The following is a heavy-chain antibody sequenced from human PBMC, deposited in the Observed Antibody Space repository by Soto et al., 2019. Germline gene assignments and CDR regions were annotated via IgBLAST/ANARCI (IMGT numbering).Heavy chain of an antibody. CDR2: IKSKTDGGTT. Sequence: EVQLVESGGGLVKPGGSLRLSCAASGFTFSNAWMSWVRQAPGKGLEWVGRIKSKTDGGTTDYAAPVKGRFTISREDSKNTLYLQMNSLKTEDTAVYYCTTGSSGWSQGGFDPWAQGTLVTVSS. J-gene: IGHJ5*02. CDR1: GFTFSNAW. CDR3: TTGSSGWSQGGFDP. V-gene: IGHV3-15*01. D-gene: IGHD6-19*01.